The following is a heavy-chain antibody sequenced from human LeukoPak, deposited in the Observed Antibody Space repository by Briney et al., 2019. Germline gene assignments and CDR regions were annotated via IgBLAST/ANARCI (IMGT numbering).Heavy chain of an antibody. D-gene: IGHD1-26*01. CDR3: AKSGRLRGGSPDY. CDR1: GFTFSSYG. J-gene: IGHJ4*02. Sequence: GGFLRLSCAASGFTFSSYGMHWVCKAPGKGLEWVAVISYDGSNKYYADSVKGRFTISRDNSKNTLYLQMNSLRAEDTAVYYCAKSGRLRGGSPDYWGQGTLVTVSS. CDR2: ISYDGSNK. V-gene: IGHV3-30*18.